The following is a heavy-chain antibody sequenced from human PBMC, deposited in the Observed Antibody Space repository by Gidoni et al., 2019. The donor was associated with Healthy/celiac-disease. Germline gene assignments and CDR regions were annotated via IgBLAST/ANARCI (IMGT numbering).Heavy chain of an antibody. CDR1: GFTVSSNY. J-gene: IGHJ4*02. Sequence: EVQLVESGGGLLQPGGSLRLSCAASGFTVSSNYMSWVRQAPGKGLEWVAVIYSGGSTYYADSVKGRFTISRDNSKNTLYLQMNSLRAEDTAVYYCAREGGRGYSSFDYWGQGTLVTVSS. V-gene: IGHV3-53*01. CDR2: IYSGGST. CDR3: AREGGRGYSSFDY. D-gene: IGHD5-12*01.